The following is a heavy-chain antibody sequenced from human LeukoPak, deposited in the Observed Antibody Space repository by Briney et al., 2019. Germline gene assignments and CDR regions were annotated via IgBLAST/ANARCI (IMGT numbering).Heavy chain of an antibody. V-gene: IGHV3-21*01. CDR2: ISSSSSYI. Sequence: KPGGSLRLSCAASGFTFSSYSMNWVRQAPGKGLEWVSSISSSSSYIYYADSVKGRFTISRHNAKNSLYLQMNSLRAEDTAVYYCARGPGDYGDYQLFFDYWGQGTLVTVSS. D-gene: IGHD4-17*01. J-gene: IGHJ4*02. CDR3: ARGPGDYGDYQLFFDY. CDR1: GFTFSSYS.